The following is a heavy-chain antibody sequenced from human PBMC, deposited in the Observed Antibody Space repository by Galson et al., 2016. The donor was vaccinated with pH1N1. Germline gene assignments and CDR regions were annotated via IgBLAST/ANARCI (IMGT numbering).Heavy chain of an antibody. CDR1: GFTFSSYA. J-gene: IGHJ4*02. D-gene: IGHD1/OR15-1a*01. CDR3: VTRRPTTTPGVIDY. V-gene: IGHV3-23*01. Sequence: SLRLSCAASGFTFSSYAMSWVRQAPGKGLEWVSAISGRGESTYYSDSVKGHLTISGDNYRSTLSLQMNSLRADDTAIYYCVTRRPTTTPGVIDYWGQGTLVTVS. CDR2: ISGRGEST.